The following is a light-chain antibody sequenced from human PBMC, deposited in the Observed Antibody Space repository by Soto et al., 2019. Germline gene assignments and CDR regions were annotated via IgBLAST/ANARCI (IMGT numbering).Light chain of an antibody. CDR3: RSYTSSSTYV. Sequence: QSVLTQPASVSGSPGQSITISCTGTSSDVGGYNYVSWYQQHPGKAPKLMICDVSNRPSGVSNRFSGSKSGNTASLTISGLQAEDEADYYCRSYTSSSTYVFGTGTKVTVL. V-gene: IGLV2-14*01. CDR2: DVS. CDR1: SSDVGGYNY. J-gene: IGLJ1*01.